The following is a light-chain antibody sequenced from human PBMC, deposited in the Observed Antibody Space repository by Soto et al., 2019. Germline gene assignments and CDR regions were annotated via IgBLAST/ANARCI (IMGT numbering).Light chain of an antibody. CDR3: CSYAGSSNWI. J-gene: IGLJ2*01. V-gene: IGLV2-23*01. CDR1: KNDIGSYRF. Sequence: QSVLTQPASVSGSPGESITISCIGTKNDIGSYRFVSWYQQHPGEAPKLMISEGSKRPSGTPNRFSGSKSGNTASLRISGLQDADEAENYCCSYAGSSNWIFGGGTKVTVL. CDR2: EGS.